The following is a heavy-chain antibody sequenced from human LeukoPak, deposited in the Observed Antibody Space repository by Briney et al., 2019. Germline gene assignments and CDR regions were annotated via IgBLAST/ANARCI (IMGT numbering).Heavy chain of an antibody. J-gene: IGHJ4*02. CDR1: GXTFSSYA. Sequence: AGGSLRLSCAASGXTFSSYAVSWVRQAPGKGLEWVSAISSSGGSTYYADSVKGRFTISRDNSKNTLYLQMNSLRVEDTAVYYCAKDPYGYNSYYFDYWGQGTLGTVSS. D-gene: IGHD5-24*01. CDR3: AKDPYGYNSYYFDY. CDR2: ISSSGGST. V-gene: IGHV3-23*01.